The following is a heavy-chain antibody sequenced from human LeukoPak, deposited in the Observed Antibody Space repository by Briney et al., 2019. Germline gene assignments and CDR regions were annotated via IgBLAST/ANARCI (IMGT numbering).Heavy chain of an antibody. V-gene: IGHV4-30-4*08. Sequence: SETLSLTCAVYGGSFSGYYWSWIRQPPGKGLEWIGYIYYSGSTYYNPSLKSRVTISVDTSKNQFSLKLSSVTAADTAVYYCARDLGYCSGGSCYSGPNWFDPWGQGTLVTVSS. CDR3: ARDLGYCSGGSCYSGPNWFDP. CDR2: IYYSGST. CDR1: GGSFSGYY. J-gene: IGHJ5*02. D-gene: IGHD2-15*01.